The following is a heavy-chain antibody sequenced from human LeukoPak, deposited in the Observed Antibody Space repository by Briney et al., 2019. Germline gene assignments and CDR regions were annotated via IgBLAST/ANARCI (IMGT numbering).Heavy chain of an antibody. CDR1: GFSFSSYG. Sequence: GGSLRLSCAASGFSFSSYGLHWVRQAPGKGLEWVSAISGSGGSTYYADSVKGRFTISRDNSKNTLYLQMNSLRAEDTAVYYCAKASYDFWSGPDIFDYWGQGTLVTVSS. V-gene: IGHV3-23*01. J-gene: IGHJ4*02. D-gene: IGHD3-3*01. CDR2: ISGSGGST. CDR3: AKASYDFWSGPDIFDY.